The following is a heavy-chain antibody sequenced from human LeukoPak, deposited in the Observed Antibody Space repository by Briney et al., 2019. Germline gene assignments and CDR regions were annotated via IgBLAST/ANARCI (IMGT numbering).Heavy chain of an antibody. CDR2: ISGSGDST. D-gene: IGHD2-2*02. CDR1: GFTFSSYA. J-gene: IGHJ4*02. CDR3: AKIIVVLPSTISNPYYFDY. Sequence: GGSLRLSCAASGFTFSSYAMSWVRQAPGKGLEWVSGISGSGDSTYYADSVKGRFTTSRDNSKNTLYLQMSSLIAEDTAVYYCAKIIVVLPSTISNPYYFDYWGQGTLVTVSS. V-gene: IGHV3-23*01.